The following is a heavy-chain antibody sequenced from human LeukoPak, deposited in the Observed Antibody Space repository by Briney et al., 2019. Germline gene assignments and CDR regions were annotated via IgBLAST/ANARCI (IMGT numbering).Heavy chain of an antibody. CDR2: ISVSGSST. CDR3: ASTRVLWLFDY. CDR1: GITFSSYA. V-gene: IGHV3-23*01. J-gene: IGHJ4*02. Sequence: GESLRLSCAASGITFSSYAMGWVRQAPGKGLEWVSAISVSGSSTDYADPVKGRFTISRDNSKSTLYLQMNSLRAEDTAVYYCASTRVLWLFDYWGQGTLVIVSS. D-gene: IGHD3-22*01.